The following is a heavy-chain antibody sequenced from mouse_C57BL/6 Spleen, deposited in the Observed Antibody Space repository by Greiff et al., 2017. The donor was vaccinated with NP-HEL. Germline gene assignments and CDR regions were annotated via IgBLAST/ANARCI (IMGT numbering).Heavy chain of an antibody. V-gene: IGHV1-55*01. CDR3: ARQGGYDGGETDY. D-gene: IGHD2-2*01. CDR2: IYPGSGST. J-gene: IGHJ2*01. CDR1: GYTFTSYW. Sequence: QVQLQQPGAELVKPGASVKMSCKASGYTFTSYWITWVKQRPGQGLEWIGDIYPGSGSTNYNEKFKSKATLTVDTSSSTAYMQLSSLTSEDSAVYYCARQGGYDGGETDYWGQGTTLTVSS.